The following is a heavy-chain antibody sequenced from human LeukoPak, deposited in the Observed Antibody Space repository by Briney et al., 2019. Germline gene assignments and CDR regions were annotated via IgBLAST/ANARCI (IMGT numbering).Heavy chain of an antibody. CDR2: ISGSGGSSGGDT. CDR3: AKEYTGTFSPFPSYFDN. J-gene: IGHJ4*02. D-gene: IGHD1-26*01. CDR1: GFTFSRSA. Sequence: PGGSLRLSCAASGFTFSRSAMSWVRQAPGKGLEWVSNISGSGGSSGGDTYYADSVKGRFTISRDNSKSTLYLQMNSLRAEDTAIYYCAKEYTGTFSPFPSYFDNWGQGTLVTVSS. V-gene: IGHV3-23*01.